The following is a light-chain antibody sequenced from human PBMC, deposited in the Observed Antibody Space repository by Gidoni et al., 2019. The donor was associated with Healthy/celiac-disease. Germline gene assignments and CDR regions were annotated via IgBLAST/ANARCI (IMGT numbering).Light chain of an antibody. J-gene: IGKJ2*01. V-gene: IGKV3-15*01. CDR1: QSVSSN. CDR3: QQYNNWRT. Sequence: EIVMPQSPATLSVSPGARATLSCRASQSVSSNLAWYQQKPGQAPRLLIYGASTRATGIPARFSGSGSGTEFTLTISSLQSEDFAVYYCQQYNNWRTFGQGTKLEIK. CDR2: GAS.